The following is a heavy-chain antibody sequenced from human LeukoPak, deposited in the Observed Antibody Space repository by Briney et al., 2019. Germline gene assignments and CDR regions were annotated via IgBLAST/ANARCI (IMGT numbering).Heavy chain of an antibody. CDR1: GFTFSSYR. CDR3: ARSSYYFDK. CDR2: IKDDGTTT. V-gene: IGHV3-74*01. Sequence: GGSLRLSCAASGFTFSSYRMHWVRQAPGKGPVWVSRIKDDGTTTDYADSVKGRFAISRDNANNMLYLQMNSLLAEDTAVYYCARSSYYFDKWGQGTLVTVSS. D-gene: IGHD3-10*01. J-gene: IGHJ4*02.